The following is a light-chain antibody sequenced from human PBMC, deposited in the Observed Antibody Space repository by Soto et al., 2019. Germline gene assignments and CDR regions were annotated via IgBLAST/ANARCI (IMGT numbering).Light chain of an antibody. V-gene: IGKV3-20*01. CDR1: QVLSSNY. CDR2: DVF. CDR3: QQYFRSELT. Sequence: VVLTQSPCTLSLSPGQRATLSCRASQVLSSNYLAWYQQRPGQAPRLLIYDVFSRATGIPDRFSGSGAGSDFTLTISRLEPEDSGVYYCQQYFRSELTFGGGTKVELK. J-gene: IGKJ4*01.